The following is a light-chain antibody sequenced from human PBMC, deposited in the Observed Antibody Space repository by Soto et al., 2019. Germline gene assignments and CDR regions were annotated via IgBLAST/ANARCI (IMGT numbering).Light chain of an antibody. Sequence: EIVLTQSPGTLSLSPGERATLSCRASQSVTSNYLAWYQQKPGQAPRLLVYGASSRATGISDRFSGSGSGTEFTLTISSLQSEDFAVYYCQQYNNWLTFGGGTKVDIK. V-gene: IGKV3-20*01. J-gene: IGKJ4*01. CDR2: GAS. CDR1: QSVTSNY. CDR3: QQYNNWLT.